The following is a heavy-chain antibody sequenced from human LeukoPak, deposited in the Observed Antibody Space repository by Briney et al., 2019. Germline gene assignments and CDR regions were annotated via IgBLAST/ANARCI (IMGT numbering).Heavy chain of an antibody. CDR1: GGSFSGYY. J-gene: IGHJ2*01. Sequence: SETLSFTCAVYGGSFSGYYWSWIRQPPGKGLEWIGYIYYSGSTNYNPSLKSRVTISVDTSKNQFSLKLSSVTAADTAVYYCARTRYCSGGRCYWYFDLWGRGTLVTVSS. CDR3: ARTRYCSGGRCYWYFDL. D-gene: IGHD2-15*01. V-gene: IGHV4-59*01. CDR2: IYYSGST.